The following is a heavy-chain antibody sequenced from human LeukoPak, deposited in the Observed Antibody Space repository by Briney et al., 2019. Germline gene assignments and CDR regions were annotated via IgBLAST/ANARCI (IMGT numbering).Heavy chain of an antibody. V-gene: IGHV3-74*01. CDR3: TRDRGSSGWSDY. D-gene: IGHD6-19*01. J-gene: IGHJ4*02. Sequence: GGSLRLSCAASGFTFSSYWMHWVRQAPGKGLVWVSRIKSDGSSTYYAHSVKGRFTISRDNAKNTLYLQMNSLRAEDTAVYYCTRDRGSSGWSDYWGQGTLVTVSS. CDR2: IKSDGSST. CDR1: GFTFSSYW.